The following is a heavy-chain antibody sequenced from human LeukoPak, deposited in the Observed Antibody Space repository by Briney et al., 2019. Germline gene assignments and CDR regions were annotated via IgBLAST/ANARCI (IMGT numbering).Heavy chain of an antibody. J-gene: IGHJ4*02. CDR3: AKGRGITGTTFDFDY. CDR1: GFTFEEYG. V-gene: IGHV3-20*04. Sequence: GGSLRLSCAASGFTFEEYGMSWVRQAPGKGLEWVSGINWSGGSTGYADSVTGRFTISRDNAKKSLYLQMNSLRAEDTALYYCAKGRGITGTTFDFDYWGQGTLVTVSS. D-gene: IGHD1/OR15-1a*01. CDR2: INWSGGST.